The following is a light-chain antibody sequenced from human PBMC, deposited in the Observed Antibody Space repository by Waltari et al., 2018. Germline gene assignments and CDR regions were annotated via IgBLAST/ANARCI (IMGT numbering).Light chain of an antibody. V-gene: IGLV2-14*03. J-gene: IGLJ1*01. CDR2: DVS. CDR3: TSYISSSTRYV. CDR1: SSDVGGYNS. Sequence: QSALTQPASVSGSPGQSITISRTGNSSDVGGYNSVSWYQHHPGKPPKLMIYDVSYRPSGVSNRFSGSKSGNTASLTISGLRSEDEADYYCTSYISSSTRYVFGAGTKVTVL.